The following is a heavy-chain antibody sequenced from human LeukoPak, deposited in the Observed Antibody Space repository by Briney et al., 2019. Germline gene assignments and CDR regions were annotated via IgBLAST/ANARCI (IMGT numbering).Heavy chain of an antibody. J-gene: IGHJ4*02. Sequence: QSGGSLRLSCAASGFTFNSYNMNWVHQAPGKGLEWISYISGSSSTIYYADSVKGRFSISRDNAKNSLYLQMNSLRAEDTAVYYSARDWKAMDIWGQGTLVTVSS. V-gene: IGHV3-48*01. CDR1: GFTFNSYN. D-gene: IGHD1-1*01. CDR3: ARDWKAMDI. CDR2: ISGSSSTI.